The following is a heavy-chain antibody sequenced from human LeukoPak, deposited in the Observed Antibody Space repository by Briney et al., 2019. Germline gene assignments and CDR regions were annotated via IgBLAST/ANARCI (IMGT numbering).Heavy chain of an antibody. CDR1: GGSISSYY. Sequence: SETLSLTCTVSGGSISSYYWSWIRQPPGKGLEWIGYIYTSGSANYNPSLKSRVTISVDTSKNQFSLKLSSVTAADTAVYYCARHSVTVAGSFDYWGQGTLVTVSS. V-gene: IGHV4-4*09. D-gene: IGHD6-19*01. J-gene: IGHJ4*02. CDR2: IYTSGSA. CDR3: ARHSVTVAGSFDY.